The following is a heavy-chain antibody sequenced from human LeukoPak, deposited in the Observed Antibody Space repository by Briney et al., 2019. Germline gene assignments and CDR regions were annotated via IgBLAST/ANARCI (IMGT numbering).Heavy chain of an antibody. Sequence: GGSLRLSCVASGFTFTKFGIHWVRQAPGKGLEWVAFLSYDESGKFYADSVKGRFTISRDNSKHTLFLQMNSLRAEDTAVYYCARDRTKYCRSTSCPLDYWGQGTLVTVSS. V-gene: IGHV3-30*03. J-gene: IGHJ4*02. CDR1: GFTFTKFG. CDR3: ARDRTKYCRSTSCPLDY. CDR2: LSYDESGK. D-gene: IGHD2-2*01.